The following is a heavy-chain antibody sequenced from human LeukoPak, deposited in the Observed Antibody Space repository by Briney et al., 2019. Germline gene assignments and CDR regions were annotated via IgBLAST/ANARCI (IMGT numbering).Heavy chain of an antibody. J-gene: IGHJ4*02. V-gene: IGHV3-21*04. CDR1: GFTFSNYN. Sequence: PGGSLRLSCAASGFTFSNYNMNWVRQTPGKGLEWVSSITRDSIYTFYADSVKGRFTISRDNAKNSLYLQMNSLRAEDTALYYCARVLAGQSWADYYDSSGYLFDYWGQGTLVTVSS. D-gene: IGHD3-22*01. CDR3: ARVLAGQSWADYYDSSGYLFDY. CDR2: ITRDSIYT.